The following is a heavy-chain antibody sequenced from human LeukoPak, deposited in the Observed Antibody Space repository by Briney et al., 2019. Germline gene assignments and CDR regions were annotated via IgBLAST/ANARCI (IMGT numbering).Heavy chain of an antibody. CDR2: IKQDVSEK. CDR3: ARVRKDIVVVPGAMRDTYYFDY. Sequence: GGSLRLSCAASGFTFSLYGMSWVRQAPGKGLEWVANIKQDVSEKYYVDSVKGRFTISRDNAKNSLYLQMNSLRAEDTAVYYCARVRKDIVVVPGAMRDTYYFDYWGQGTLVTVSS. V-gene: IGHV3-7*01. D-gene: IGHD2-2*01. J-gene: IGHJ4*02. CDR1: GFTFSLYG.